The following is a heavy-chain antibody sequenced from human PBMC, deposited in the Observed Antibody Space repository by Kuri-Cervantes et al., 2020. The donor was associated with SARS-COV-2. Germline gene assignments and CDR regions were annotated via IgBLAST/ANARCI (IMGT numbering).Heavy chain of an antibody. CDR1: GYTFTSYA. CDR2: ITPLFGAT. CDR3: ARGTGTKPGLGYFDS. D-gene: IGHD1-7*01. V-gene: IGHV1-69*06. Sequence: SVKVSCKASGYTFTSYAIHWVRQAPGQGLEWMGWITPLFGATDNAQKFKGRVTFTADKSTNTAYMELGSLKSDDTAVYYCARGTGTKPGLGYFDSWGQGTLVTVSS. J-gene: IGHJ4*02.